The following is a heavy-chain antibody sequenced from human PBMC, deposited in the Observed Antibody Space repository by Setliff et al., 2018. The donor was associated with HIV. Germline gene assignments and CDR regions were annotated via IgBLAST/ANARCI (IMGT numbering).Heavy chain of an antibody. D-gene: IGHD3-10*01. CDR1: GYTFTTYY. Sequence: ASVKVSCKASGYTFTTYYVHWVRQAPGQGLEWTGILNPSGDSTAYAQQFRGRVTMTRDTSTSTVYMELSSLRSEDTAVYYCARGGYHGFGSYGDYWGQGTLVTVSS. CDR3: ARGGYHGFGSYGDY. V-gene: IGHV1-46*01. J-gene: IGHJ4*02. CDR2: LNPSGDST.